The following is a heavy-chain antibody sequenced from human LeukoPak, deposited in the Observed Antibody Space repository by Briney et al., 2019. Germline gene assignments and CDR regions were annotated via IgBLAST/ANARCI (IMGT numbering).Heavy chain of an antibody. CDR2: IYTSGST. CDR3: ARDRYYYDSSGYYKLDV. V-gene: IGHV4-4*07. D-gene: IGHD3-22*01. CDR1: GGSISSYY. J-gene: IGHJ6*04. Sequence: SETLSLTCTVSGGSISSYYWSWIRQPAGKGLEWIGRIYTSGSTNYNPSLKSRVTMSVDTSKNQFSLKLSSVTAADTAVYYCARDRYYYDSSGYYKLDVWGKGTTVTISS.